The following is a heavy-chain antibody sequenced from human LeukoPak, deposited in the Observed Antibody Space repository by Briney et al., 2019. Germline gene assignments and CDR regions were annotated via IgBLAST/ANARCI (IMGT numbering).Heavy chain of an antibody. J-gene: IGHJ4*02. CDR1: GGSISSYY. CDR3: ARDLGYFDY. V-gene: IGHV4-59*01. CDR2: IYYSGST. Sequence: SETLSLTCTVSGGSISSYYWSWIRQPPGKGLEWIGYIYYSGSTNYNPSLKSRVTISVNTSKNQFSLKLSSVTAADTAVYYCARDLGYFDYWGQGTLVTVSS.